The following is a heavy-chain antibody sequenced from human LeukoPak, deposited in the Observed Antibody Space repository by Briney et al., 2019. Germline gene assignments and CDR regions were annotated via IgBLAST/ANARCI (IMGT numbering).Heavy chain of an antibody. CDR1: GYTFTSYD. D-gene: IGHD3-10*01. J-gene: IGHJ3*02. V-gene: IGHV1-8*03. CDR2: MNPNSGNT. Sequence: GASVKVSCKASGYTFTSYDINWVRQATGQGLEWMGWMNPNSGNTGYAQKFQGRVTITRNTSISTAYMELSSLRSEDTAVYYCASTMVRGVNDAFDIWGQGTMVTVSS. CDR3: ASTMVRGVNDAFDI.